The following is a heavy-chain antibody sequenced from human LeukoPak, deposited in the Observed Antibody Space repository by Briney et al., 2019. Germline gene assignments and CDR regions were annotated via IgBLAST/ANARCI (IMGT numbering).Heavy chain of an antibody. J-gene: IGHJ4*02. Sequence: QSGGSLRLSCAASGFTFSSYAMHWVRQAPGKGLEWVAVISYDGSNKYYADSVKGRFTISRDNSKNTLFLQMNSLRGEDTAVYYCARDRTRDGYNQGRVFDYWGQGTPVTVSS. CDR3: ARDRTRDGYNQGRVFDY. CDR1: GFTFSSYA. D-gene: IGHD5-24*01. CDR2: ISYDGSNK. V-gene: IGHV3-30-3*01.